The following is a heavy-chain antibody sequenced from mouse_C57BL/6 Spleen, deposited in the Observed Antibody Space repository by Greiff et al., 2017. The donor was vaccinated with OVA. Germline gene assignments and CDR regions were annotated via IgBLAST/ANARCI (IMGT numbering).Heavy chain of an antibody. CDR1: GFPFSDYG. D-gene: IGHD2-10*01. Sequence: EVMLVESGGGLVKPGGSLKLSCAASGFPFSDYGMHWVRQAPEKGLEWVAYISSGSSTIYYADTVKCRFTISRDTAKNTLFLQMTRRRSEDTAMYYCARGLLLGMDYWGQGTSVTVSS. CDR3: ARGLLLGMDY. V-gene: IGHV5-17*01. J-gene: IGHJ4*01. CDR2: ISSGSSTI.